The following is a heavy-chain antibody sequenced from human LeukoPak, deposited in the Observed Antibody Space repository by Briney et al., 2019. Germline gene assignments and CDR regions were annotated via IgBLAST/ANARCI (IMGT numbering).Heavy chain of an antibody. J-gene: IGHJ4*02. CDR3: ARGGYYYDSSGYYYYFDY. Sequence: ASVKVSCKASGYTFTDYYIHWVRQAPGQGLEWMAWMNPNSGGTSYAQKFQGRVTMTRDTSISTAYMELSRLRSDDTAVYYCARGGYYYDSSGYYYYFDYWGQGTLVTVSS. V-gene: IGHV1-2*02. CDR1: GYTFTDYY. CDR2: MNPNSGGT. D-gene: IGHD3-22*01.